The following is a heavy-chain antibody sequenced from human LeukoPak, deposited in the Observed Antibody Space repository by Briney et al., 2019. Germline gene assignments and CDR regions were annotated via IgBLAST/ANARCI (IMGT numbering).Heavy chain of an antibody. CDR1: GYTLTELS. D-gene: IGHD2-2*01. V-gene: IGHV1-69*13. J-gene: IGHJ6*02. CDR3: ALGCSSTSCPTEDYYYYGMDV. Sequence: SVKVSCKVSGYTLTELSMHWVRQAPGQGLEWMGGIIPIFGTANYAQKFQGRVTITADESTSTAYMELSSLRSEDTAVYYCALGCSSTSCPTEDYYYYGMDVWGQGTTVTVSS. CDR2: IIPIFGTA.